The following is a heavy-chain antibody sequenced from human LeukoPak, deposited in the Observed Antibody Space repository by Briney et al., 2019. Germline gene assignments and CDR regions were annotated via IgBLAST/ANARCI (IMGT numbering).Heavy chain of an antibody. CDR2: ISGSGNSQ. CDR3: AKYRSSWYGCFDY. CDR1: GFTFSNFD. Sequence: PAGYLRLSAAASGFTFSNFDMSWVRLAPGNGLKWGSTISGSGNSQYNAESVKGRFPISRDNSNTTLSLQHNSLKAEDTAVYNCAKYRSSWYGCFDYWGQATLVTVSS. J-gene: IGHJ4*02. V-gene: IGHV3-23*01. D-gene: IGHD6-13*01.